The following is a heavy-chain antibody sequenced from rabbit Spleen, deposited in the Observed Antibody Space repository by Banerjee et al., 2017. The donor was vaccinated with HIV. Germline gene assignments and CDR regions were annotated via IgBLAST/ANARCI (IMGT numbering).Heavy chain of an antibody. J-gene: IGHJ4*01. D-gene: IGHD6-1*01. V-gene: IGHV1S45*01. Sequence: QEQLVESGGGLVQPEGSLTLTCKASGFDFSDKAVMCWVRQAPGKGLQWIACINAITGRAVYATWAKGRFTFSKTSSTTVTLQMTSLTAADTATYFCTRGLYYRYLFGDYAYALNLWGQGTLVTVS. CDR3: TRGLYYRYLFGDYAYALNL. CDR1: GFDFSDKAV. CDR2: INAITGRA.